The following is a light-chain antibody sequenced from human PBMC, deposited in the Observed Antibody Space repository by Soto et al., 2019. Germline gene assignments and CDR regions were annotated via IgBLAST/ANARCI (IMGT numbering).Light chain of an antibody. CDR2: KAS. CDR3: QQYDSYPFT. CDR1: QSINNW. V-gene: IGKV1-5*03. J-gene: IGKJ4*01. Sequence: DIQMTQSPSTLSASVGDRVTITCRASQSINNWLAWYQQKPGKAPKLLISKASNLKSGVPSRFSGTGSGTEFTLTISSLQPDAFASYYCQQYDSYPFTFGGGTKVEI.